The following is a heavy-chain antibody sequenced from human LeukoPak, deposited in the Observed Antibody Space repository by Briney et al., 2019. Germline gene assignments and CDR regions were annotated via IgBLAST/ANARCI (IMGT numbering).Heavy chain of an antibody. J-gene: IGHJ3*02. CDR2: IKQDGSEK. D-gene: IGHD1-1*01. Sequence: GGSLRLSCAASGFTFSSYRMSWVRQAPGKGLEWVANIKQDGSEKYYVDSVKGRFTISRDNAKNSLYLQMNSLRAEDTAVYYCARDLEPDAFDIWGQGTMVTVSS. V-gene: IGHV3-7*01. CDR3: ARDLEPDAFDI. CDR1: GFTFSSYR.